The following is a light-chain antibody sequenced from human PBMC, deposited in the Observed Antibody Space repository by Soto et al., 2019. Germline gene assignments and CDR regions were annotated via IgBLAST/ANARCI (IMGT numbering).Light chain of an antibody. CDR3: QSFDSSLSARV. CDR1: SSNIGADSD. V-gene: IGLV1-40*01. Sequence: QAVVTQPPSVSGAPGQRVTISCTGGSSNIGADSDVHWYQQLPGTAPELLIYDNSNRPSGVPDRFSGSKSGTSASLAITGLQAEDEADYYCQSFDSSLSARVFGGGTQLTVL. J-gene: IGLJ3*02. CDR2: DNS.